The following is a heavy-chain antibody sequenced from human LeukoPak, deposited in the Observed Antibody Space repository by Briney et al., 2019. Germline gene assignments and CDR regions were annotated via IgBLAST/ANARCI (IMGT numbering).Heavy chain of an antibody. Sequence: GGSLRLSCAAPGFTFSSYAMSWVRQAPGKGLEWVSTITTSDGNTYYADSVKGRFTVSRDNSKNTLYLQMNSLRAEDTAVYYCAKDGGLWVSAHWGDSWGRGTLVTVSS. D-gene: IGHD7-27*01. V-gene: IGHV3-23*01. CDR2: ITTSDGNT. CDR1: GFTFSSYA. CDR3: AKDGGLWVSAHWGDS. J-gene: IGHJ4*02.